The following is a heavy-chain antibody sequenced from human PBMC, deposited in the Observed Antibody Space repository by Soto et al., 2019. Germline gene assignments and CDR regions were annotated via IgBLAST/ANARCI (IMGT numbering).Heavy chain of an antibody. Sequence: ASVKVSCKASGYTFTGYYMHWVRQAPGQGLEWMGWINPNSGGTNYAQKFQGWVTMTRDTSISTAYMELSRLRSDDTAVYYCARDFNCAGGSCRGNNWFDPWGQGTLVTVSS. D-gene: IGHD2-15*01. CDR3: ARDFNCAGGSCRGNNWFDP. CDR2: INPNSGGT. J-gene: IGHJ5*02. V-gene: IGHV1-2*04. CDR1: GYTFTGYY.